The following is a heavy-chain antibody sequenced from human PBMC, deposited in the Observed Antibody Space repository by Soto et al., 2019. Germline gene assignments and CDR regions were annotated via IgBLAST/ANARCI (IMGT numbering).Heavy chain of an antibody. CDR1: GFTFSSYG. CDR3: ARDQGYDFWSGYYTWFDP. J-gene: IGHJ5*02. Sequence: QVQLVESGGGVVQPGRSLRLSCAASGFTFSSYGMHWVRQAPGKGLEWVAVIWYDGSNKYYADSVKGRFTISRDNSKNTLYLQMNSLRAEDTAVYYCARDQGYDFWSGYYTWFDPWGQGTLVTVSS. V-gene: IGHV3-33*01. D-gene: IGHD3-3*01. CDR2: IWYDGSNK.